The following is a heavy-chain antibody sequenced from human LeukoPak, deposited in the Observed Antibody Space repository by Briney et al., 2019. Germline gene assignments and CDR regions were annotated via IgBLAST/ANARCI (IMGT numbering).Heavy chain of an antibody. V-gene: IGHV1-2*02. D-gene: IGHD5-12*01. Sequence: GPSVKLSCKASGYTFTGYYMHWVRQAPGQGLGWMGWINPNSGGTNYAQKFQGRVTMTRDTSISTAYMELSRLRSDDTAVYYCARDREWLRCRGPFDYWGQGTLVTVSS. CDR1: GYTFTGYY. J-gene: IGHJ4*02. CDR2: INPNSGGT. CDR3: ARDREWLRCRGPFDY.